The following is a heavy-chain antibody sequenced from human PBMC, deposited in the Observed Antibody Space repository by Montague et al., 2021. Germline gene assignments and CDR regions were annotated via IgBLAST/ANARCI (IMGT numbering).Heavy chain of an antibody. CDR1: GFISRNYA. J-gene: IGHJ5*02. Sequence: SLRLSCATSGFISRNYAMNWVRQAPGKGLEWVSSISESGDQTDYADSVKGRFTISRDNSKNTLYVQMNSLRVEDTDVYYCAKQYLEDSWSQGTLDSVSS. V-gene: IGHV3-23*01. D-gene: IGHD1-1*01. CDR2: ISESGDQT. CDR3: AKQYLEDS.